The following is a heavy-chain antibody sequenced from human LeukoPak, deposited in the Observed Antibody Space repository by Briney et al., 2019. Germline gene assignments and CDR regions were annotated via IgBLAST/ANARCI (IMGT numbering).Heavy chain of an antibody. CDR3: AKDLEMAKIMAPSSIDY. D-gene: IGHD5-24*01. V-gene: IGHV3-30*18. Sequence: GRSLRLSCAASGFTFSSYGMHWVRQAPGKGLEWVAVISYDGSNKYYADSVKGRFTISRDNSKNTLYLQMNSLRAEDTGVYCCAKDLEMAKIMAPSSIDYWGQGTLVTVSS. J-gene: IGHJ4*02. CDR1: GFTFSSYG. CDR2: ISYDGSNK.